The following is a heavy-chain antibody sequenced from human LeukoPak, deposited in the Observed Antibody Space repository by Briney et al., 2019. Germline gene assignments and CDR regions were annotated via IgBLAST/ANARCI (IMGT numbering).Heavy chain of an antibody. CDR2: INLIGGST. CDR1: GYTFTNYV. J-gene: IGHJ5*02. CDR3: ARGFVDFWVGYYRRDWLDP. V-gene: IGHV1-46*01. D-gene: IGHD3-3*01. Sequence: ASVKVSGRAFGYTFTNYVMNWMRRPPEQGLKWLEKINLIGGSTSYVQKFQGRVTMTRDTSTSTVYMELSSLRYDDAAVYYCARGFVDFWVGYYRRDWLDPWGQGTLVTVST.